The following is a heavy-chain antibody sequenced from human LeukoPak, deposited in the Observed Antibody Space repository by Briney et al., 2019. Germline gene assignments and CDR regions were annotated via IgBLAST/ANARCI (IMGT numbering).Heavy chain of an antibody. CDR1: GGSISSGSYY. CDR3: ARAAGSSSWYETFDY. CDR2: IYTSGST. Sequence: PSETLSLTCTVSGGSISSGSYYWSWIRQPAGKGLEWIGRIYTSGSTNYNPSLKSRVTISVDTSKNQFSLKLSSVTAADTAVYYCARAAGSSSWYETFDYWGQGTLVTVSS. D-gene: IGHD6-13*01. J-gene: IGHJ4*02. V-gene: IGHV4-61*02.